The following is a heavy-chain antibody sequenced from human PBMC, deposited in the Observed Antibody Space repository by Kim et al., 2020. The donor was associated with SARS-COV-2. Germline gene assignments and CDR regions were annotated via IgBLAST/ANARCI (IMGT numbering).Heavy chain of an antibody. J-gene: IGHJ5*02. D-gene: IGHD1-1*01. CDR1: GGSISSSSYY. V-gene: IGHV4-39*01. CDR2: IYYSGST. Sequence: SETLSLTCTVSGGSISSSSYYWGWIRQPPGKGLEWIGSIYYSGSTYYNPSLKSRVTISVDTSKNQFSLKLSSVTAADTAVYYCARWRWGGTVDPWGQGTLVTVSS. CDR3: ARWRWGGTVDP.